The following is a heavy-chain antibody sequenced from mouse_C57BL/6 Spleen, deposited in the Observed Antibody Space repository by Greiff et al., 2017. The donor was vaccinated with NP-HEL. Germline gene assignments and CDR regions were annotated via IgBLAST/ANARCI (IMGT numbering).Heavy chain of an antibody. CDR3: ARSYYGMNLFAY. J-gene: IGHJ3*01. CDR2: IHPNSGST. CDR1: GYTFTSYW. Sequence: QVQLQQSGAELVKPGASVKLSCKASGYTFTSYWMHWVKQRPGQGLEWIGMIHPNSGSTNYNEKFKSKATLTVDKSSSTAYMQLSSLTSEDSAVYYCARSYYGMNLFAYWGQGTLVTVSA. D-gene: IGHD1-1*01. V-gene: IGHV1-64*01.